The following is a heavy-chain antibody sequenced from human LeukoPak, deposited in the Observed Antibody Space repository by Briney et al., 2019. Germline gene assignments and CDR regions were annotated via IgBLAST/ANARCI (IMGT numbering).Heavy chain of an antibody. Sequence: PSETLSLTRAVYGGSFSGYYWSWIRQPPGKGLEWIGEINHSGSTNYNPSLKSRVTISVDTSKNQFSLKLSSVTAADTAVYYCARGAGASAYYYDSSGYYYVLFDYWGQGTLVTVSS. CDR2: INHSGST. V-gene: IGHV4-34*01. CDR1: GGSFSGYY. D-gene: IGHD3-22*01. J-gene: IGHJ4*02. CDR3: ARGAGASAYYYDSSGYYYVLFDY.